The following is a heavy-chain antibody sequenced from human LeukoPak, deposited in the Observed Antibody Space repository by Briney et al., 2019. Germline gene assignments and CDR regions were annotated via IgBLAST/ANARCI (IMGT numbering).Heavy chain of an antibody. CDR2: ISGSGGST. CDR1: GFTFSSYV. CDR3: AKDKRKSYYDFWSGYYTSWFDP. Sequence: GGSLRLSCAASGFTFSSYVMNWVRQAPGKGLEWVSGISGSGGSTYYADSVKGRFTISRDNSKNTLYLQMNSLRAEDTAVYYCAKDKRKSYYDFWSGYYTSWFDPWGQGTLVTVSS. V-gene: IGHV3-23*01. J-gene: IGHJ5*02. D-gene: IGHD3-3*01.